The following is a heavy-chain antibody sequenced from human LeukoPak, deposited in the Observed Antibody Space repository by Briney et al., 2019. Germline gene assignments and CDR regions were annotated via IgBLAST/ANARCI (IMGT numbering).Heavy chain of an antibody. Sequence: PGGSLRLSCAASGFTFSSYSMNWVRQAPGKGLEWVSSISSSSSYIYYADSVKGRFTISRDNAKNSLYLQMNSLRAEDTAVYYCARSGYNGYDPKYYFDYWGQGTLVTVSS. D-gene: IGHD5-12*01. CDR1: GFTFSSYS. CDR2: ISSSSSYI. J-gene: IGHJ4*02. V-gene: IGHV3-21*01. CDR3: ARSGYNGYDPKYYFDY.